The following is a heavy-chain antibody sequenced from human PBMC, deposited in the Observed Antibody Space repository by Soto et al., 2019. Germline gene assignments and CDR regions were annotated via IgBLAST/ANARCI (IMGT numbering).Heavy chain of an antibody. CDR3: AKDNGYSSSSLDY. CDR2: ISGGGGST. V-gene: IGHV3-23*01. D-gene: IGHD6-6*01. Sequence: PVGSLRLSCADPGFTFIRYAMSLFRQAPVNGLEWVSAISGGGGSTYYADSVKGRFTISRDNSKNTLYLQMNSLRAEDTAVYYYAKDNGYSSSSLDYWGQGTQVTSPQ. J-gene: IGHJ4*02. CDR1: GFTFIRYA.